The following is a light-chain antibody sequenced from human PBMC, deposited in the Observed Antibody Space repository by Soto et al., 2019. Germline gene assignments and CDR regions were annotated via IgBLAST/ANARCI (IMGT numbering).Light chain of an antibody. V-gene: IGLV2-14*01. CDR2: DVS. J-gene: IGLJ3*02. CDR3: SSYTSSSTV. Sequence: QSALTQPASVSGSPGQSITISCTGTSSDVGGYNYFSWYQQHPGKAPKLMIYDVSNLPSGVSNRFSGSKSGNTASLTISGLQAEDEADYYCSSYTSSSTVFGGGTQLTVL. CDR1: SSDVGGYNY.